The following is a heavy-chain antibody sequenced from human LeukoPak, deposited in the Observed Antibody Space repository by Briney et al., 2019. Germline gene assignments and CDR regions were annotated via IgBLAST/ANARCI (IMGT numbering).Heavy chain of an antibody. CDR1: GYTFTGYY. Sequence: GASVKVSCKASGYTFTGYYMHWVRQAPGQGLEWMGWINPNSGGTNYAQKFQGRVTMTRDTSISTAYMELSRLRSDDTAVYYCASSIAARPGSYYYYYYYMDVWGKGTTVTVSS. V-gene: IGHV1-2*02. CDR2: INPNSGGT. D-gene: IGHD6-6*01. J-gene: IGHJ6*03. CDR3: ASSIAARPGSYYYYYYYMDV.